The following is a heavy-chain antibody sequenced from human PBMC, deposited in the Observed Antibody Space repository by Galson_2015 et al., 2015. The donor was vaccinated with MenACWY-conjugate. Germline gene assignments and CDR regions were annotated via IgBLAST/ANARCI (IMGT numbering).Heavy chain of an antibody. Sequence: QSGAEVKKPGEFLKISCKGSGYTFTNYWIGWVRQMPGKGLEWMGIIYPGDPDTRYSPSFQGQVTISADKSITTAYLQWSSLKPSDTAVYYCATGTYSTSWYNWGQGTLVTVSS. CDR3: ATGTYSTSWYN. J-gene: IGHJ4*02. V-gene: IGHV5-51*01. D-gene: IGHD6-13*01. CDR2: IYPGDPDT. CDR1: GYTFTNYW.